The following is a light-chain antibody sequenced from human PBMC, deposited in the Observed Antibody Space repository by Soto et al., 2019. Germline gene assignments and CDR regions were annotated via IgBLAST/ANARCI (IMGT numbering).Light chain of an antibody. J-gene: IGKJ1*01. V-gene: IGKV3-20*01. CDR1: QSVTSSS. Sequence: EIVLTQSPGTLSLSPGERATLFCRASQSVTSSSLAWYQQKPGQAPRLLIYGASIRATGIPDRFSGSGAGTDFTLTISRLEPEDSTVYFCQQSGSSPRTFGQGTKVELK. CDR2: GAS. CDR3: QQSGSSPRT.